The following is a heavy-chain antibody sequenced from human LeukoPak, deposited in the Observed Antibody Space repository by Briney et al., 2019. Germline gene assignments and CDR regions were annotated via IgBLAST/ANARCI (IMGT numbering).Heavy chain of an antibody. V-gene: IGHV3-30*03. D-gene: IGHD4-11*01. CDR1: GFTFSSYG. J-gene: IGHJ5*02. CDR2: ISYDGSNK. Sequence: GGSLRLSCAASGFTFSSYGMHWVRQAPGKGLEWVAVISYDGSNKYYADSVKGRFTISRDNSKNTLYLQMNSLRAEDTAVYYCARVGSSSNYAPRTWFDPWGQGTLVTVSS. CDR3: ARVGSSSNYAPRTWFDP.